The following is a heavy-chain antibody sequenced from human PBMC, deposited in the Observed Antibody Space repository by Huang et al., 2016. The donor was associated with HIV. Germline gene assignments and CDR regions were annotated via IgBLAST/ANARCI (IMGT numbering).Heavy chain of an antibody. J-gene: IGHJ6*02. CDR3: ARGRTRSSLYDSYYGLDV. V-gene: IGHV1-69*01. CDR2: IIPICGTA. CDR1: GGTFSTYA. D-gene: IGHD6-6*01. Sequence: QVQLVQSGAEVKKPGSSVKVSCKASGGTFSTYAISWGRQAPGQGLEWMGGIIPICGTANYAQKFQGTVTITADEFTSTAYMELSSLRSEDTALYYCARGRTRSSLYDSYYGLDVWGQGTTVTVSS.